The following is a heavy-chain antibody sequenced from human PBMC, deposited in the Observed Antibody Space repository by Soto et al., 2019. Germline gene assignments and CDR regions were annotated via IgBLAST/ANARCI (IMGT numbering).Heavy chain of an antibody. CDR2: IYWDDDK. V-gene: IGHV2-5*02. CDR1: GFSLSTSGVG. Sequence: QITLKESGPTLVKPTQTLTLTCTFSGFSLSTSGVGVGWIRQPPGKALEWLALIYWDDDKRYSPSLKSRLTIXKXXSKNQVVLTMTIMDPVDTATYYCAHRPWGSLLFDYWGQGTLVTVSS. D-gene: IGHD7-27*01. J-gene: IGHJ4*02. CDR3: AHRPWGSLLFDY.